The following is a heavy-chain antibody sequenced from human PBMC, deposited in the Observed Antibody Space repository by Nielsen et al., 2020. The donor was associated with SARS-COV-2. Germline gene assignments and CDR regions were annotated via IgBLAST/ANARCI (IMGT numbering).Heavy chain of an antibody. CDR1: GGSISSGGYY. CDR2: IYFSGRT. V-gene: IGHV4-31*03. J-gene: IGHJ6*02. D-gene: IGHD5-12*01. CDR3: ARESSGYDHYNYGMDV. Sequence: LRLSCTVSGGSISSGGYYWSWIRHHPGKGLEWIGYIYFSGRTCYNPSLKSRVTISVDASKNQFSLSLRSVTAADTAVYYCARESSGYDHYNYGMDVWGQRTTVTVSS.